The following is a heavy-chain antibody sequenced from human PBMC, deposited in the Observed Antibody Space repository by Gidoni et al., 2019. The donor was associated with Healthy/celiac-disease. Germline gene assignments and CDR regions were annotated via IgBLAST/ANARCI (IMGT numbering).Heavy chain of an antibody. CDR3: ARDLDSYGDYTDY. V-gene: IGHV3-7*03. CDR2: IKQDGSEK. Sequence: EVQLVESGGGLVQPGGSLRLSCAASGFTFSSYWMSWVRQAPGKGLEWGANIKQDGSEKYYVDSVKGRFTISRDNAKNSLYLQMNSLRAEDTAVYYCARDLDSYGDYTDYWGQGTLVTVSS. CDR1: GFTFSSYW. D-gene: IGHD4-17*01. J-gene: IGHJ4*02.